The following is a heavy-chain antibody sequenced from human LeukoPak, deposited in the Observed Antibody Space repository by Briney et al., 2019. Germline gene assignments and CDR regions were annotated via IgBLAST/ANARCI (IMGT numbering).Heavy chain of an antibody. J-gene: IGHJ3*02. CDR2: ISSSSSTI. Sequence: GGSLRLSCAASGFTFSDYQMSWVRQAPGRGLEWLSYISSSSSTISYADSVKGRFTISRDNAQNSLYLLMNSLRDEDTAVYYCARETGYAFDIWGQGTMGTVSS. CDR1: GFTFSDYQ. V-gene: IGHV3-48*02. CDR3: ARETGYAFDI.